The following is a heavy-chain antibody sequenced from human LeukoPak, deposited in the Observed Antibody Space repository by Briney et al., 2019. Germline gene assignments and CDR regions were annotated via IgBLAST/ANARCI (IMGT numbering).Heavy chain of an antibody. V-gene: IGHV3-66*01. CDR1: GFTVSSNY. CDR3: AKDLRTTVTSGAFDY. CDR2: IYSGGST. D-gene: IGHD4-17*01. J-gene: IGHJ4*02. Sequence: GGSLRLSCAASGFTVSSNYMSWGRQAPGKGLEWVAVIYSGGSTYYSDSVKGRFTISRDNSKNTLYLQMKSLRAEDTAVYYRAKDLRTTVTSGAFDYWGQGTLVTVSS.